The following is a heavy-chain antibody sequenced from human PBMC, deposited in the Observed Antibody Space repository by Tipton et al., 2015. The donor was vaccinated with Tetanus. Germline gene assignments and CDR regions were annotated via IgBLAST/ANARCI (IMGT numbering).Heavy chain of an antibody. Sequence: SLRLSCAASGFSISTCYINWVRQAPGKGLEWVSVIYSGGDTFYEDSVKGLFPISRDNSKNTVYLQMNSLRVEDTAVYYCARWGVLGLQHYLDYWGQGTLVTVSS. J-gene: IGHJ4*02. CDR1: GFSISTCY. CDR3: ARWGVLGLQHYLDY. D-gene: IGHD1-1*01. CDR2: IYSGGDT. V-gene: IGHV3-53*01.